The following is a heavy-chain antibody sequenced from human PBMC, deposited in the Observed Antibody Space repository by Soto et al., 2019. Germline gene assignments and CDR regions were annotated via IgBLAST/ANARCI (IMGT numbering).Heavy chain of an antibody. Sequence: QVQLVQSGDEVKKPGASVQVSCKASGYTFTDYVISWVRQAPGQGLEWMGYFNGNNGNTHCAQKFQGRVTMTTDTSTNTASMELSSLTCDDTAVYYCAREWCTSTSCYCVDYWGRGTLVTVAS. CDR2: FNGNNGNT. V-gene: IGHV1-18*01. J-gene: IGHJ4*02. CDR3: AREWCTSTSCYCVDY. D-gene: IGHD2-2*01. CDR1: GYTFTDYV.